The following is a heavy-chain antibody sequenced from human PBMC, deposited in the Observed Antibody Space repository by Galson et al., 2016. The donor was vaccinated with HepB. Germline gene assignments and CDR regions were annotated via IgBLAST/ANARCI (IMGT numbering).Heavy chain of an antibody. V-gene: IGHV1-8*02. CDR2: VNPKSGTT. CDR3: ARGLRQWLAQLDY. D-gene: IGHD6-19*01. CDR1: GYSFTNFH. J-gene: IGHJ4*02. Sequence: SVKVSCKASGYSFTNFHINWIRQGPGQGLEWMGWVNPKSGTTALAQRFQGRLTMTTDTPTATAAMELSGLTSDDTAIYYCARGLRQWLAQLDYWGQGSLVTVSS.